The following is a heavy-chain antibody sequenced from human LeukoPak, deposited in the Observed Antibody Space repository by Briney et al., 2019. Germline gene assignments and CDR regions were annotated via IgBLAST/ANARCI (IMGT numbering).Heavy chain of an antibody. CDR3: AREDPQTTVPEGMDV. CDR1: GGSISYYY. V-gene: IGHV4-59*01. CDR2: IYYSGPT. Sequence: SETLSLTCTVSGGSISYYYWSWIRQSPRKGLEWIGYIYYSGPTNYNPSLKSRVTISVDTSKNQFSLQLRSVTAADTAVYYCAREDPQTTVPEGMDVWGQGTTVTVSS. J-gene: IGHJ6*02. D-gene: IGHD4-17*01.